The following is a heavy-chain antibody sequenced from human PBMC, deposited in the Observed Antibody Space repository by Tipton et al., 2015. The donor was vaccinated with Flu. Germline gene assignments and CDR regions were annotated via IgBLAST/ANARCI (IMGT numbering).Heavy chain of an antibody. Sequence: TLSLTCTVPGGSISSGNYYWTWIRQPAGKGLEWIGRIYTRGSTNYNPSLKSRVTMSVDTSKNQFSLKLSSVTAADAAVYYCARGGAGITMVRGATYCYYYMDVWGKGTTVTVSS. V-gene: IGHV4-61*02. J-gene: IGHJ6*03. D-gene: IGHD3-10*01. CDR2: IYTRGST. CDR3: ARGGAGITMVRGATYCYYYMDV. CDR1: GGSISSGNYY.